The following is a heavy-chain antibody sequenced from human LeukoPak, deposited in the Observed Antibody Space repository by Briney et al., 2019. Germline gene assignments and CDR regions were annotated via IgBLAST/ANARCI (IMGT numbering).Heavy chain of an antibody. CDR3: ARRATTERGHSYGLDY. CDR2: ISTSSSSSYI. D-gene: IGHD5-18*01. J-gene: IGHJ4*02. V-gene: IGHV3-21*01. CDR1: GFTFSSYH. Sequence: GGSLRLSCVVSGFTFSSYHMNWVHQAPGKGLEWVSSISTSSSSSYIYYADSVTGRFTISRDNAKNSLYLQMNSLRAEDTAVYYCARRATTERGHSYGLDYWGQGTLVTVSS.